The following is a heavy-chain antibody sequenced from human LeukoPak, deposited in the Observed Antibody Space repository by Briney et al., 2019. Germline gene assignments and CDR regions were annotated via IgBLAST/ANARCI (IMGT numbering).Heavy chain of an antibody. CDR1: GYTFTGYY. Sequence: GASVKVSCKASGYTFTGYYMHWVRQAPGQELEWMGRINPNSGGTNYAQKFQGRVTMTRDTSISTAYMELSRLRSDDTAVYNCARNWGSDAFDIWGQGTMVTVSS. V-gene: IGHV1-2*06. CDR2: INPNSGGT. J-gene: IGHJ3*02. CDR3: ARNWGSDAFDI. D-gene: IGHD7-27*01.